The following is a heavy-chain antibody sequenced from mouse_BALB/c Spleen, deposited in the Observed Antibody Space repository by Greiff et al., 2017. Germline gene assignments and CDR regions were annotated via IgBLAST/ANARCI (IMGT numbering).Heavy chain of an antibody. CDR3: TRNYYGSPFDY. Sequence: EVQLVESGGGLVQPGGSRKLSCAASGFTFSNYWMNWVRQSPEKGLEWVAEIRLKSNNYATHYAESVKGRFTISRDDSKSSVYLQMNNLRAEDTGIYYCTRNYYGSPFDYWGQGTTLTVSS. CDR1: GFTFSNYW. V-gene: IGHV6-6*02. D-gene: IGHD1-1*01. J-gene: IGHJ2*01. CDR2: IRLKSNNYAT.